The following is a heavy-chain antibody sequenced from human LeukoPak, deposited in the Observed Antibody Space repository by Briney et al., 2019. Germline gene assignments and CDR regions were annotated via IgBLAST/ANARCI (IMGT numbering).Heavy chain of an antibody. D-gene: IGHD6-13*01. CDR1: GFTFSSYW. J-gene: IGHJ5*02. V-gene: IGHV3-9*01. CDR2: ISWNSGSI. Sequence: GGSLRLSCAASGFTFSSYWMHWVRQAPGKGLEWVSGISWNSGSIGYADSVKGRFTISRDNAKNSLYLQMNSLRAEDTALYYCAKDGSSSWYEGFSWFDPWGQGTLVTVSS. CDR3: AKDGSSSWYEGFSWFDP.